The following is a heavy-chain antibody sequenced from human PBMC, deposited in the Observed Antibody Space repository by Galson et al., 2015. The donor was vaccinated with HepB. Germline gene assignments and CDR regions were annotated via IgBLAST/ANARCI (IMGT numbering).Heavy chain of an antibody. D-gene: IGHD7-27*01. CDR1: GFTFSSYS. CDR3: ARENWGFGAFDI. J-gene: IGHJ3*02. V-gene: IGHV3-48*02. CDR2: ISSGSSTI. Sequence: SLRLSCAASGFTFSSYSMTWVRQAPGKGLEWASYISSGSSTIYYADSVEGRFTISRDNAKNSLYLQMNSLRDEDTAVYYCARENWGFGAFDIWGQGTMVTVSS.